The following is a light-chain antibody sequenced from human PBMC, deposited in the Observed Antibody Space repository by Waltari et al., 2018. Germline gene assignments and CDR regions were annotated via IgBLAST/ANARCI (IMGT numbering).Light chain of an antibody. Sequence: DIQMTQSPSSLSASVGDRVTITCRASQTISNYLNWYQQKPGKAPNLLIYAASSLQSGVPSRCSGSGSGTDFTLTISSLQPEDFATYYCQQSYNTPVTFGQGTKLEIK. J-gene: IGKJ2*01. V-gene: IGKV1-39*01. CDR3: QQSYNTPVT. CDR1: QTISNY. CDR2: AAS.